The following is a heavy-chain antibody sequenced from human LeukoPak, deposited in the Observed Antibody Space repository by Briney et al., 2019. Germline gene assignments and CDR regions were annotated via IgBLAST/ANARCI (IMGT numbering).Heavy chain of an antibody. D-gene: IGHD1-1*01. J-gene: IGHJ6*02. Sequence: GSLRLSFAASGFPFSSYWMRWVRPGPGKGREGGANIKQDGSEKYYVDSVKGRFTISRDNAKNSLYLQMNSLRAEDTAVYYCARDDGGNWNDLYYYYGMDVWGQGTTVTASS. V-gene: IGHV3-7*01. CDR3: ARDDGGNWNDLYYYYGMDV. CDR2: IKQDGSEK. CDR1: GFPFSSYW.